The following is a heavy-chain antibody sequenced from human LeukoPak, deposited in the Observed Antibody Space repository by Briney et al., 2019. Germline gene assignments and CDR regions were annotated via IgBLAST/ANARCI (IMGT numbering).Heavy chain of an antibody. V-gene: IGHV4-4*07. D-gene: IGHD1/OR15-1a*01. CDR2: IYTSGST. J-gene: IGHJ5*02. CDR1: GGSISSYY. Sequence: SETLSLTCTVPGGSISSYYWSWIRQPAGKGLEWIGRIYTSGSTNYNPSLKSRVTISVDTSKNQFSLKLSSVTAADTAVYYCAREGTDMGTYNWFDPWGQGTLVTVSS. CDR3: AREGTDMGTYNWFDP.